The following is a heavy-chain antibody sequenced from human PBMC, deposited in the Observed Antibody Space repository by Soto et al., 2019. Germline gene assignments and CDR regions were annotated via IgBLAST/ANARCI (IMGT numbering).Heavy chain of an antibody. V-gene: IGHV3-30-3*01. CDR2: ISYDGSNK. CDR3: ARGDPGPPLDY. Sequence: QVQLVESGGGVVQPGRSLRLSCVASGFTFSSYAMHWVRQAPGKGLEWVAVISYDGSNKYYADSVKGRFTISGDNSKNTLYLQMNSLRAEDTAVYYCARGDPGPPLDYWGQGTLVTVSS. J-gene: IGHJ4*02. CDR1: GFTFSSYA.